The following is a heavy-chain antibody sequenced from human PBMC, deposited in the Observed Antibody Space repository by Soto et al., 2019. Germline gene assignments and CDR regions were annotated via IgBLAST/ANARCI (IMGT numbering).Heavy chain of an antibody. J-gene: IGHJ4*02. CDR3: ATTRYYDILTGYSLGFDY. D-gene: IGHD3-9*01. Sequence: QVQLQESGPGLVKPSGTLSLTCAVSGGSISSSNWWSWVRQPPGKGLEGIGEIYHSGSTNYNPSRKSRVTISVDKSKTQFTLKLSSVTAADTAVYYCATTRYYDILTGYSLGFDYWGQGTLVTVSS. CDR2: IYHSGST. V-gene: IGHV4-4*02. CDR1: GGSISSSNW.